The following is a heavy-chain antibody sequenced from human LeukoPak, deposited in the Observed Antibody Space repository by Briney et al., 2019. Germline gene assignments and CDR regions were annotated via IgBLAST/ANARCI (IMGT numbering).Heavy chain of an antibody. V-gene: IGHV3-33*06. D-gene: IGHD1-26*01. CDR1: GFTFSSYG. Sequence: PGGSLRLSCAASGFTFSSYGIHWVRQAPGKGLEWVAVIWCDGSNKYYADSVKGRFTISRDNSKNTLYLQMNSLRAEDTAVYYCAKPVGNFDIWGQGTMVSVSS. CDR2: IWCDGSNK. CDR3: AKPVGNFDI. J-gene: IGHJ3*02.